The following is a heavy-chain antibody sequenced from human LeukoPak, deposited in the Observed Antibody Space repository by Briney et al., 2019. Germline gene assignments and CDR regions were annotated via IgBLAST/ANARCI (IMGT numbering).Heavy chain of an antibody. CDR3: AKGGSYSDY. D-gene: IGHD1-26*01. Sequence: GGSLRLSCKASGPTFSAYAMSWVRQAPGKGLEWVSAISSSDGSTYYADSVKGRFTISRDNSKNTLYLQMNSLRADDTAVYYCAKGGSYSDYWGQGTLVTVSS. CDR2: ISSSDGST. V-gene: IGHV3-23*01. J-gene: IGHJ4*02. CDR1: GPTFSAYA.